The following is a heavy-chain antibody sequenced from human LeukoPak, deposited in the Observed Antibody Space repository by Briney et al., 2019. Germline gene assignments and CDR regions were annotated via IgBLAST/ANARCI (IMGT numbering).Heavy chain of an antibody. D-gene: IGHD1-1*01. CDR3: ARQRLERRATGYFDY. V-gene: IGHV4-30-2*01. CDR2: IYHSGST. Sequence: SSQTLSLTCAVSGGSISSGGYYWSWIRQPPGKGLEWIGYIYHSGSTYYNPSLKSRVTISVDTSKNQFSLKLSSVTAADTAVYYCARQRLERRATGYFDYWGQGTLVTVSS. J-gene: IGHJ4*02. CDR1: GGSISSGGYY.